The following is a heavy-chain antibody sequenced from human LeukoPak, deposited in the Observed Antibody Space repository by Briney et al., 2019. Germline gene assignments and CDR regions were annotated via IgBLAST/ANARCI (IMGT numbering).Heavy chain of an antibody. Sequence: SETLSLTCTVSGCSISSGGYYWIWIRQHPGKGLEWIVYIYYSGSTYYNPSLKSRVTISVDTSKNQFSLKLSSVTAADTAVYYCARDLRDGHYYDGSGSWFDPWGQGTLVTVSS. CDR3: ARDLRDGHYYDGSGSWFDP. D-gene: IGHD3-22*01. CDR2: IYYSGST. J-gene: IGHJ5*02. CDR1: GCSISSGGYY. V-gene: IGHV4-31*03.